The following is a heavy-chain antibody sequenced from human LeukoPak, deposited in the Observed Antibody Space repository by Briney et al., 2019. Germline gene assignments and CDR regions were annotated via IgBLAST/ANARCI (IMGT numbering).Heavy chain of an antibody. D-gene: IGHD5-24*01. CDR1: GFSFSDYY. V-gene: IGHV3-11*04. J-gene: IGHJ4*02. CDR3: AKGENSRDGYSYFDY. CDR2: ISHASRTI. Sequence: GGSLRLSCVASGFSFSDYYINWIRQAPGKGLEWISYISHASRTIYYAESVKGRFTISRDNSKNTLYLKMNSLRAEDTAVYYCAKGENSRDGYSYFDYWGQGTLVTVSS.